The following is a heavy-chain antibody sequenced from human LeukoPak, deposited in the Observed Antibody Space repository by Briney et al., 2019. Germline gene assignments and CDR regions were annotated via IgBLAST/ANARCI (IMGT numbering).Heavy chain of an antibody. V-gene: IGHV3-30-3*01. CDR3: ARDGAYYYDSSGYFPGWFDP. Sequence: GGSLRLSCAASGFTFSSYAMHWVRQAPGKGLEWVAVISYDGSNKYYADSVKGRLTISRDNSKNTLYLQMNSLRAEDTAVYYCARDGAYYYDSSGYFPGWFDPWGQGTLVTVSS. J-gene: IGHJ5*02. D-gene: IGHD3-22*01. CDR2: ISYDGSNK. CDR1: GFTFSSYA.